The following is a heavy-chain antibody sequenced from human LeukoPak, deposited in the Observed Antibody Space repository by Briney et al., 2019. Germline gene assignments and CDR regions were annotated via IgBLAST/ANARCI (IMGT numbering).Heavy chain of an antibody. CDR1: GFTFSDYY. Sequence: GGSLRLSCAASGFTFSDYYMSWIRQAPGKGLEWVSYISSSGSTIYYADSVKGRFTISRDNAKNSLYLQMNSLRAEDTAAYYCARWALRYFDWLLYSDYYFDYWGQGTLVTVSS. J-gene: IGHJ4*02. D-gene: IGHD3-9*01. V-gene: IGHV3-11*01. CDR3: ARWALRYFDWLLYSDYYFDY. CDR2: ISSSGSTI.